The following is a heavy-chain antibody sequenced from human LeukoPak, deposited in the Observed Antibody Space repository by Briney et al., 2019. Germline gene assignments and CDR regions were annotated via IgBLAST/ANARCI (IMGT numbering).Heavy chain of an antibody. CDR1: GFSFSSYA. V-gene: IGHV3-23*01. Sequence: GGSLRLSCAASGFSFSSYAMSGVRQAPGKGLEWVSTISGSDGSTYYADSVKGRFTISRDNSKNTLYLQMSRLRAEDTAVYYCAKGSNIVVIFTTWYHWGQGTLVTVSS. CDR2: ISGSDGST. J-gene: IGHJ5*02. CDR3: AKGSNIVVIFTTWYH. D-gene: IGHD3-22*01.